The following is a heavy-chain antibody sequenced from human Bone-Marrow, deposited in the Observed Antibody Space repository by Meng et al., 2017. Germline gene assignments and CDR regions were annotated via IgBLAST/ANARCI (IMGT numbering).Heavy chain of an antibody. J-gene: IGHJ4*02. V-gene: IGHV4-59*08. CDR1: GGSISSYY. CDR2: IYYSGST. Sequence: QVQLPESGPGLVKHSESLTLTCPVSGGSISSYYWNWIRQPPGKGLEWIRYIYYSGSTNYSTSLKSRVTISVETSKNQFSLNLSSVTAAYTAVYYCARGGWSLDYWGQGTLVTVSS. D-gene: IGHD2-15*01. CDR3: ARGGWSLDY.